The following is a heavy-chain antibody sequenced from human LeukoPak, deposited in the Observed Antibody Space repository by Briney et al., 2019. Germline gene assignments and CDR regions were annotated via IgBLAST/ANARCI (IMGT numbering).Heavy chain of an antibody. D-gene: IGHD3-22*01. CDR2: ISSSGSTI. Sequence: GGSLRLSCAASGFTFSDYYMSWIRQAPGKGLEWVSYISSSGSTIYYADSVKGRFTISRDNAKNSLYLQMNSLRAEDTAVYYCARVGTDYYDSSGQYYFDYWGQGTLVTVSS. J-gene: IGHJ4*02. CDR1: GFTFSDYY. CDR3: ARVGTDYYDSSGQYYFDY. V-gene: IGHV3-11*01.